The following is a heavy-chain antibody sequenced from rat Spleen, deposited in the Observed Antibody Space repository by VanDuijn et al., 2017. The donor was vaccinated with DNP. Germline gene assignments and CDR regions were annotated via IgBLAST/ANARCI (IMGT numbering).Heavy chain of an antibody. Sequence: EVQRQESGPGLVKPSQSLSLTCSVTGYSITSNYWGWSRKFPGNKMEWIGHINYLARTTYNPSLKSRIHITKDTSKNQFFLQLNSVTTEDTATYYCASYYYDGYYSMDAWGQGTSVTVSS. CDR1: GYSITSNY. CDR3: ASYYYDGYYSMDA. V-gene: IGHV3-1*01. CDR2: INYLART. J-gene: IGHJ4*01. D-gene: IGHD1-12*03.